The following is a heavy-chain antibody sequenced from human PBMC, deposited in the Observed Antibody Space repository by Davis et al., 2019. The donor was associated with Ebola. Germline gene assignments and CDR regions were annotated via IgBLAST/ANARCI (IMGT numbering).Heavy chain of an antibody. D-gene: IGHD6-13*01. CDR2: INPNSGGT. Sequence: ASVKVSCKASGGTFSSYAISWVRQAPGQGLEWMGWINPNSGGTNYAQKFQGRVTMTRDTSISTAYMELSRLRSEDTAVYYCARSVVIAAAGTGYFDYWGQGTLVTVSS. J-gene: IGHJ4*02. CDR3: ARSVVIAAAGTGYFDY. CDR1: GGTFSSYA. V-gene: IGHV1-2*02.